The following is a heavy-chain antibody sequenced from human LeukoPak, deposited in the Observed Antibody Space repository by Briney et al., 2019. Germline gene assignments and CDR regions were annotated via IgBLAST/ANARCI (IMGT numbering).Heavy chain of an antibody. V-gene: IGHV4-59*01. D-gene: IGHD6-13*01. J-gene: IGHJ4*02. Sequence: SETLSLTCTVSGGSISSYYWSWIWQPPGKGLEWIGYIYYSGSTNYNPSLKSRVTISVDTSKNQFSLKLSSVTAADTAVYYCARVSAAPFDYWGQGTLVTVSS. CDR3: ARVSAAPFDY. CDR1: GGSISSYY. CDR2: IYYSGST.